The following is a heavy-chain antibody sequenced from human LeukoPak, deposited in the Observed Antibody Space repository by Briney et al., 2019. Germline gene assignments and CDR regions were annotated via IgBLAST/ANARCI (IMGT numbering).Heavy chain of an antibody. CDR3: ARGPRILAAGSYFFDY. Sequence: GGSLRLSCAASGFSFKDYYYSWIRQAPGKGLEWVSFINVNGGAMYYADFVKGRFTISRQNAQNSVYLEMNSLRDEDTAVYYCARGPRILAAGSYFFDYWGQGTLVTVSS. J-gene: IGHJ4*02. CDR2: INVNGGAM. D-gene: IGHD6-13*01. CDR1: GFSFKDYY. V-gene: IGHV3-11*01.